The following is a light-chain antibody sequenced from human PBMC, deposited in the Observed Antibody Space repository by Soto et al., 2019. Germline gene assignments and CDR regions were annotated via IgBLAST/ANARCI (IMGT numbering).Light chain of an antibody. Sequence: EIVLTQSPGTLSLSPGERATLSCRASQSVSSSDLAWYQQKPGQAPRLLIYDASGRATGVPDRFSGSGSGTDFTLTISRLEAEDFAVYYCQQYGSSPQGLTFGGGTKVEIK. CDR1: QSVSSSD. J-gene: IGKJ4*01. V-gene: IGKV3-20*01. CDR2: DAS. CDR3: QQYGSSPQGLT.